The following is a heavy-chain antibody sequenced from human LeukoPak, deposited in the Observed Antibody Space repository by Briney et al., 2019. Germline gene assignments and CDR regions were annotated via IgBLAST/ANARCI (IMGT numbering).Heavy chain of an antibody. CDR1: GNPISSYSNYK. D-gene: IGHD6-13*01. CDR3: AREYSAFDY. CDR2: IYYHGST. J-gene: IGHJ4*02. Sequence: PSETLSLTCTVSGNPISSYSNYKWSWIRQPPGKGLEWIGYIYYHGSTNYNPSLKSRVTFSVDTSKNQFSLKLSSVTAADTAVHYCAREYSAFDYWGQGTLVTVSS. V-gene: IGHV4-61*01.